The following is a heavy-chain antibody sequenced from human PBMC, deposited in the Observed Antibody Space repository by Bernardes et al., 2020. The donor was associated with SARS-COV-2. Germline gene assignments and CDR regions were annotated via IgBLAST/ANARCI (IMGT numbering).Heavy chain of an antibody. D-gene: IGHD2-2*02. V-gene: IGHV4-39*01. CDR1: TGSISTRNYY. CDR3: AGSSCGIGCYIGGVRSWDYGMDV. CDR2: VYLRRNA. Sequence: SETMSPTCTVATGSISTRNYYWGRTREAPGKGREWIGSVYLRRNAYYSPSPQSRVPESGDRSKYQFSLSLSFVTAADTAVYYCAGSSCGIGCYIGGVRSWDYGMDVWGQGITVTVSS. J-gene: IGHJ6*02.